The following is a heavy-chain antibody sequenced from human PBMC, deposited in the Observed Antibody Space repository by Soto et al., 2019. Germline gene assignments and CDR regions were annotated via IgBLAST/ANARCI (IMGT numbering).Heavy chain of an antibody. CDR3: ARDWNYYDSSPSGVS. CDR2: IIPIFGTA. V-gene: IGHV1-69*13. J-gene: IGHJ5*02. CDR1: GGTFSSYA. D-gene: IGHD3-22*01. Sequence: ASVKVSCKASGGTFSSYAISWVRQAPGQGLEWMGGIIPIFGTANYAQKFQGRVTITADESTSTAYMELSSLRSEDTAVYYCARDWNYYDSSPSGVSWGQGTLVTVSS.